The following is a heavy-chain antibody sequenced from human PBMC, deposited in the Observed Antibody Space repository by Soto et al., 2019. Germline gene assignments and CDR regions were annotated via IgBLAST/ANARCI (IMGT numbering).Heavy chain of an antibody. CDR2: IGTAGDT. CDR1: GFTFSSYD. CDR3: ARDVAGVRGYYYYGMDV. J-gene: IGHJ6*02. V-gene: IGHV3-13*04. Sequence: GGSLRLSCAASGFTFSSYDMHWVRQATGKGLEWVSAIGTAGDTYYPGSVKGRFTISRENAKNSLYLQMNSLRAGDTAVYYCARDVAGVRGYYYYGMDVWGQGTTVTVSS. D-gene: IGHD6-19*01.